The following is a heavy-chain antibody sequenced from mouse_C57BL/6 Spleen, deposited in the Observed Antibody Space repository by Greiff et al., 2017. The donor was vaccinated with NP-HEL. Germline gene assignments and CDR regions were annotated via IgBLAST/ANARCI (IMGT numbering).Heavy chain of an antibody. J-gene: IGHJ1*03. CDR3: ARARSFITTVVAEWYFDV. CDR1: GFTFSSYA. D-gene: IGHD1-1*01. CDR2: ISDGGSYT. V-gene: IGHV5-4*03. Sequence: EVKLVESGGGLVKPGGSLKLSCAASGFTFSSYAMSWVRQTPETRLEWVATISDGGSYTYSPDNVKGRFTISRDNAKNNLYLQMSHLKSEDTAMYYCARARSFITTVVAEWYFDVWGTGTTVTVSS.